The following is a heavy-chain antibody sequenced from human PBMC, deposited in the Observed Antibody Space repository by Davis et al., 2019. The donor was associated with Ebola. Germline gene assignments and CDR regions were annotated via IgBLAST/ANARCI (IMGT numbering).Heavy chain of an antibody. CDR2: MNPNSGNT. D-gene: IGHD3-10*01. CDR3: ARGSLWFGELLLGLYYFDY. CDR1: GYTFTSYD. Sequence: AASVKVSCKASGYTFTSYDINWVRQATGQGLEWMGWMNPNSGNTGYAQKFQGRVTMTRNTSISTAYMELRSLRSDDTAVYYCARGSLWFGELLLGLYYFDYWGQGTLVTVSS. J-gene: IGHJ4*02. V-gene: IGHV1-8*01.